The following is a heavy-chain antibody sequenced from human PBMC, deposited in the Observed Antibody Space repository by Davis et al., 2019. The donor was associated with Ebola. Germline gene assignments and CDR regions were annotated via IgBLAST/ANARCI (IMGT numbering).Heavy chain of an antibody. V-gene: IGHV5-51*01. J-gene: IGHJ4*02. D-gene: IGHD3-16*01. CDR1: GYTFASYW. CDR2: IYPDDSDI. CDR3: ARRRGGWRFDY. Sequence: GGSLRLSCKGSGYTFASYWIAWVRQMPGKGLECMGIIYPDDSDIRYSPSFQGQVTISADKSISTAYLQWSSLKASDTAVYYCARRRGGWRFDYWGQGSLVTVSS.